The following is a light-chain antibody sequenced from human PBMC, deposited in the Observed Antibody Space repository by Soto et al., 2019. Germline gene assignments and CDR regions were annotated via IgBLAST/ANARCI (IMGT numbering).Light chain of an antibody. CDR2: EVS. J-gene: IGLJ7*01. CDR3: SSYTSSSTAV. CDR1: SSDVGSYNR. V-gene: IGLV2-18*02. Sequence: QSALTQPPSVSGSPGQSVTISCTGTSSDVGSYNRVSWYQQPPGTAPKLMIYEVSNRPSGVPDRFSGSKSGNTASLTISGLQAEDEADYYCSSYTSSSTAVFAGGTQLTVL.